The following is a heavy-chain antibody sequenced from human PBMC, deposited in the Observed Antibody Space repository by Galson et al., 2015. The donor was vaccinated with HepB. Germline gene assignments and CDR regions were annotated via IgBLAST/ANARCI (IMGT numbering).Heavy chain of an antibody. CDR2: INAGNGNT. CDR1: GYTFTSYA. D-gene: IGHD3-22*01. Sequence: SVKVSCKASGYTFTSYAMHWVRQAPGQRLEWMGWINAGNGNTKYSQKFQGRVTITRDTSASTAYMELSSLRSEDTAVYYCARVAYYYDSSGYNDYWGQGTLVTVSS. J-gene: IGHJ4*02. CDR3: ARVAYYYDSSGYNDY. V-gene: IGHV1-3*01.